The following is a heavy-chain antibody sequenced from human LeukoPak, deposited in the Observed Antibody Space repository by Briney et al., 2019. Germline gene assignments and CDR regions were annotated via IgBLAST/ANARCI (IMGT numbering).Heavy chain of an antibody. CDR3: ARALGSSSWFSFDY. CDR1: GFTFDDYA. D-gene: IGHD6-13*01. V-gene: IGHV3-9*03. CDR2: ISWNSGSI. Sequence: GGSLRLSCAASGFTFDDYAMHWVRQAPGKGLEWVSGISWNSGSIGYADSVKGRFTISRDNAKNSLFLQMNSLGAEDMALYYCARALGSSSWFSFDYWGQGTLVTVSS. J-gene: IGHJ4*02.